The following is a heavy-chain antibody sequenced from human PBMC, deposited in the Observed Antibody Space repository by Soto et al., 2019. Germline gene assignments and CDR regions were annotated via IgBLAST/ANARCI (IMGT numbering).Heavy chain of an antibody. J-gene: IGHJ5*02. D-gene: IGHD1-1*01. CDR2: INPNNGAT. V-gene: IGHV1-2*02. CDR1: RYIFTAYF. Sequence: QVQLVQSGAEVKKPGASVKVSCKAPRYIFTAYFMHWVRQAPGQGLEWMGWINPNNGATHYGLSFQGRVTMTRDTSITTAYMELSSLRSDATAVYYCASHDPRARFDHWGQGTLVIVSS. CDR3: ASHDPRARFDH.